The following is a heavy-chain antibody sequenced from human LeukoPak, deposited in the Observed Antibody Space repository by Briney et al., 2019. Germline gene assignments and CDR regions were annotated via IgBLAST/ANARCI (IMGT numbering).Heavy chain of an antibody. V-gene: IGHV3-9*01. CDR2: ISWNSGSI. CDR1: GFTFDDYA. D-gene: IGHD3-10*01. Sequence: PGGSLRLSCAASGFTFDDYAMHWVRQAPGKGLEWVSGISWNSGSIGYADSVKGRFTISRDNAKNSLYRQMNSLRAEDTALYYCAKDMVWFGDGEYMDVWGKGTTVTISS. J-gene: IGHJ6*03. CDR3: AKDMVWFGDGEYMDV.